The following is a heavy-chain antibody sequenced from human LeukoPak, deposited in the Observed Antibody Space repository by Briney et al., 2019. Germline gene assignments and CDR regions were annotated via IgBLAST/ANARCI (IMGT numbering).Heavy chain of an antibody. J-gene: IGHJ4*02. CDR3: ARETRWGAPQDY. D-gene: IGHD1-26*01. V-gene: IGHV3-66*02. CDR2: IYSGGTT. Sequence: PGGSLRLSCVASGFPLTDNYVSWVRRAPGKGLEWVSVIYSGGTTYYTDSVKGRFSISRDISKNTVYLQMSSLRGEDTAGYYCARETRWGAPQDYWGQGTLVTVSS. CDR1: GFPLTDNY.